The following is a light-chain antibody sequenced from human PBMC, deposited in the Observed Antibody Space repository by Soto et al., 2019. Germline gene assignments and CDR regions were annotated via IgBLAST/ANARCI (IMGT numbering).Light chain of an antibody. CDR1: SSDIGSYDR. Sequence: QSVLTQPASVSGSPGQSITISSTGTSSDIGSYDRVSWYQRHPGKAPKLMIFEDSRRPSGISNRFSGSKSGNTASLTISGLQAEDEADYYCCSYAGSNIFAVFGGGTKLTVL. CDR2: EDS. CDR3: CSYAGSNIFAV. V-gene: IGLV2-23*02. J-gene: IGLJ2*01.